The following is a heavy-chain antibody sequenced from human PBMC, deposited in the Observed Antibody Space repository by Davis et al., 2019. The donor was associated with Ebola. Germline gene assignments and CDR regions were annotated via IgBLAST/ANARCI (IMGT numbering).Heavy chain of an antibody. CDR1: GYTFTSYG. CDR3: ARGGEDQLLSASYSYGMDV. D-gene: IGHD2-2*01. CDR2: ISAYNGNT. Sequence: AASVKVSCKASGYTFTSYGISWVRQAPGQGLEWMGWISAYNGNTNYAQKLQGRVTMTTDTSTSTAYMELRSLRSDDTAVYYCARGGEDQLLSASYSYGMDVWGQGTTVTVSS. V-gene: IGHV1-18*01. J-gene: IGHJ6*02.